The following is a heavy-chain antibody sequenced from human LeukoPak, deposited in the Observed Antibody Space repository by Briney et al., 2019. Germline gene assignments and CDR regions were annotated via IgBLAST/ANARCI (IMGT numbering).Heavy chain of an antibody. D-gene: IGHD2-21*02. J-gene: IGHJ4*02. CDR1: GFTFSSYW. CDR2: IKQDGSEK. CDR3: ARDSDVVVTASRYYFDY. Sequence: GGSLRLSCAASGFTFSSYWMSWVRQAPGKGLEWVANIKQDGSEKYYVDSVKGRFTISRDNAKNSLYLQMNSLRAEDTAVYYCARDSDVVVTASRYYFDYWGQGTLVTVSS. V-gene: IGHV3-7*01.